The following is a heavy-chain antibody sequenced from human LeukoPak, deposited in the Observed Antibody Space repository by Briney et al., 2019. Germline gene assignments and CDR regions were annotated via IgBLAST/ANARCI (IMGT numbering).Heavy chain of an antibody. CDR1: GGSISSYY. J-gene: IGHJ3*02. D-gene: IGHD7-27*01. V-gene: IGHV4-59*08. CDR3: ASLLTGNDAFDI. Sequence: PSETLSLTCTISGGSISSYYWSWIRQPPGKGPEWIGYIYYSGSTNYNPSLKSRVTISVDTSKNQFSLKLSSVTAADTAVYYCASLLTGNDAFDIWGQGTMVTVSS. CDR2: IYYSGST.